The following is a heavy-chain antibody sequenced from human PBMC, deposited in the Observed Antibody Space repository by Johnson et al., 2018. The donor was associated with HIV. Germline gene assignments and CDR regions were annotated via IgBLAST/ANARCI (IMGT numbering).Heavy chain of an antibody. Sequence: QMLLVESGGGVVQPGWSLRLSCAASGFTFSSYGMHRVRQAPGKGQEWVAVISHDGSNKDYADSVKGRFTISRDNSKNTLYLQMNSRRPEDTAVYYCASIDAFDIWGQGTMVTVSS. V-gene: IGHV3-30*03. CDR3: ASIDAFDI. CDR1: GFTFSSYG. CDR2: ISHDGSNK. J-gene: IGHJ3*02.